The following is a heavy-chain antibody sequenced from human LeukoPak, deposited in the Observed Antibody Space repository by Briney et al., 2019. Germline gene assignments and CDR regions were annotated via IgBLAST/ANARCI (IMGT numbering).Heavy chain of an antibody. CDR1: GGSISSYY. CDR2: IYYSGST. Sequence: SETLSLTRTVSGGSISSYYWSWIRQPPGKGLEWIGYIYYSGSTKYNPSLKSRVTISVDTSKNQFSRKLSSVTAADTAVYYCARDLGDGRGYSIDYWGQGTLVTVSS. V-gene: IGHV4-59*01. D-gene: IGHD3-22*01. J-gene: IGHJ4*02. CDR3: ARDLGDGRGYSIDY.